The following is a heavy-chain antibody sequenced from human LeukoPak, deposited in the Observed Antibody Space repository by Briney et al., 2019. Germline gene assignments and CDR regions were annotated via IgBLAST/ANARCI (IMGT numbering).Heavy chain of an antibody. J-gene: IGHJ6*03. CDR1: GGSISSYY. D-gene: IGHD1-1*01. CDR3: ASYKGGGTSYYYYYYMDV. V-gene: IGHV4-59*01. CDR2: IYYSGST. Sequence: SETLSLTCTVSGGSISSYYWSRIRQPPGKGLEWIGYIYYSGSTNYNPSLKSRVTISVDTSKNQFSLKLSSVTAADTAVYYCASYKGGGTSYYYYYYMDVWGKGTTVTVSS.